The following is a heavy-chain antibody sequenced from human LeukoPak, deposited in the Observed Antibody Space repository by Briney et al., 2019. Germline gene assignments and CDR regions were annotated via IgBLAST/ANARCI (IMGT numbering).Heavy chain of an antibody. D-gene: IGHD5-12*01. CDR3: ARVSSGYDSFDY. CDR2: INPSGGST. CDR1: GYTFTSYY. Sequence: GALVKVSCKASGYTFTSYYMHWVRQAPGQGLEWMGIINPSGGSTSYAQKFQGRVTMTRDMSTSTVYMELSSLRSEDTAVYYCARVSSGYDSFDYWGQGTLVTVSS. V-gene: IGHV1-46*01. J-gene: IGHJ4*02.